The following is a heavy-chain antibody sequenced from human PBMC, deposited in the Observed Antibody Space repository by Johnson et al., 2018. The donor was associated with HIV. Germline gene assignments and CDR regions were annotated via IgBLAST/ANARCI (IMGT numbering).Heavy chain of an antibody. J-gene: IGHJ3*02. CDR1: GFTFSSYD. Sequence: VQLVESGGGLVQPGGSLRLSCAASGFTFSSYDMHWVRQATGKGLEWVSAIGTAGDTYYPGSVKGRFTISRENAKNSLYLQMNSLRAEDTALYYCAKVSVADAFDIWGQGTMVTVSS. CDR3: AKVSVADAFDI. D-gene: IGHD6-19*01. CDR2: IGTAGDT. V-gene: IGHV3-13*01.